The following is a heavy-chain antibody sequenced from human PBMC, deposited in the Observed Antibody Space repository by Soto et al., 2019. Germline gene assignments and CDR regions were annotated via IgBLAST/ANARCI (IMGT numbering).Heavy chain of an antibody. CDR3: AREAVAGTLNWFDP. CDR2: ISSISSTK. Sequence: EVQLVESGGGLVQPGGSLRLSCAASGFSFSNYNMNWVRQAPGKGLEWVSYISSISSTKYYADSVKGRFTISRDNAXTSLYLQMNSLRAEDTAVYYCAREAVAGTLNWFDPWGQGTLVTVSS. V-gene: IGHV3-48*01. CDR1: GFSFSNYN. J-gene: IGHJ5*02. D-gene: IGHD6-19*01.